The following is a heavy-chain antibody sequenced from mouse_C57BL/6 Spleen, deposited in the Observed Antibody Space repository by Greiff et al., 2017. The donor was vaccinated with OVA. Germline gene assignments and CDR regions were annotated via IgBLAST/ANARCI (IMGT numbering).Heavy chain of an antibody. V-gene: IGHV1-69*01. CDR3: ARYGPYDGENYYAMDY. CDR2: IDPSDSYT. CDR1: GYTFTSYW. J-gene: IGHJ4*01. D-gene: IGHD2-3*01. Sequence: VKLQQPGAELVMPGASVKLSCKASGYTFTSYWMHWVKQRPGQGLEWIGEIDPSDSYTNYNQKFKGKSTLTVDKSSSTAYMQLSSLTSEDSAVYYCARYGPYDGENYYAMDYWGQGTSVTVSS.